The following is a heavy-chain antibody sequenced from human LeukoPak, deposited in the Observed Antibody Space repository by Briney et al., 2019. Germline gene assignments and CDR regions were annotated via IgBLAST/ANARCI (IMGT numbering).Heavy chain of an antibody. CDR1: GGSIGSYY. J-gene: IGHJ4*02. Sequence: SETLSLTCTVSGGSIGSYYWSWIRQPPGKGLEWIGYIYYSGSTNYNPSLKSRVTISVDPSKNQFSLKLSSVTAADTAVYYCARAVILYYFDYWGQGTLVTVSS. CDR3: ARAVILYYFDY. CDR2: IYYSGST. D-gene: IGHD6-19*01. V-gene: IGHV4-59*08.